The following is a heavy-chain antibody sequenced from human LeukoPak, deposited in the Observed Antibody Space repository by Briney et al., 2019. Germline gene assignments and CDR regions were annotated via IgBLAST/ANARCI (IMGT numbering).Heavy chain of an antibody. CDR3: AREYYGSGGGYWFDP. V-gene: IGHV7-4-1*02. CDR2: INTNTGDP. D-gene: IGHD3-10*01. Sequence: GASVKVSCKASGYTFTSYAMNWVRQAPGQGLEWMGWINTNTGDPTYAQGFTGRFAFSLDTSVSTAYLQISSLKAEDTAVYYCAREYYGSGGGYWFDPWGQGTLVTASS. CDR1: GYTFTSYA. J-gene: IGHJ5*02.